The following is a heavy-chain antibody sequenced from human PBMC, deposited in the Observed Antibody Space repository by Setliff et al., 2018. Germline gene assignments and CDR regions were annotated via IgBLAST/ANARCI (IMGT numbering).Heavy chain of an antibody. CDR3: ARSPANGGHDAFDI. D-gene: IGHD6-25*01. Sequence: GGSLRLSCAASGFTFSSYWMHWVRQAPGKGLVWVSRINPDGSTTSYADSVKGRFTISRDNAKNTVYLQMNSLRAEDTAVYYCARSPANGGHDAFDIWGQGTMVTVSS. J-gene: IGHJ3*02. V-gene: IGHV3-74*01. CDR1: GFTFSSYW. CDR2: INPDGSTT.